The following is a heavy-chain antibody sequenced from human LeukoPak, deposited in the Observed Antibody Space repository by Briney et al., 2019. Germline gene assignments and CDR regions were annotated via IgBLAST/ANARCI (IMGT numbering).Heavy chain of an antibody. J-gene: IGHJ4*02. CDR3: AILTYYDSSGYSGYFDY. V-gene: IGHV5-51*01. CDR2: IYPGDSDT. D-gene: IGHD3-22*01. CDR1: GYSFTSYW. Sequence: GESLKISCKGSGYSFTSYWIGWVRQMPGKGLEWMGIIYPGDSDTTSSPSFQGQVTISADKSISTAYPQWSSLKASDTAMYYCAILTYYDSSGYSGYFDYWGQGTLVTVSS.